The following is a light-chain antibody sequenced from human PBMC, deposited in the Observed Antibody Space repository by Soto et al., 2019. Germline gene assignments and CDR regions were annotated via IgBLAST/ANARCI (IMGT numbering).Light chain of an antibody. V-gene: IGLV2-11*01. CDR1: SSDVGGYNY. Sequence: QSALTQPRSVSGSPGQSVTISCTGTSSDVGGYNYVSWYQQHPGKAPKLMIYDVSKRPSGVPDRFSGSKSGNTSSLTISRLHAEDESYYYSSSSAGMVVVFGGGTKVTVL. J-gene: IGLJ2*01. CDR2: DVS. CDR3: SSSAGMVVV.